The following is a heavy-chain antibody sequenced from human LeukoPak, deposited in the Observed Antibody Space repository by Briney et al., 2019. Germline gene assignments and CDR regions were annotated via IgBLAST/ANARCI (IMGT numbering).Heavy chain of an antibody. CDR2: ISGSGDST. CDR3: AKDVSMGGSGRSFDY. D-gene: IGHD3-10*01. CDR1: GFTFRSYA. V-gene: IGHV3-23*01. J-gene: IGHJ4*02. Sequence: GGSLRLSCAASGFTFRSYAMNWVRQAPGKGLEWVSGISGSGDSTYYADSVRGRFTISGDNSRNTLYLQMNSLRAEDTAVFYCAKDVSMGGSGRSFDYWGQGTLVTVSS.